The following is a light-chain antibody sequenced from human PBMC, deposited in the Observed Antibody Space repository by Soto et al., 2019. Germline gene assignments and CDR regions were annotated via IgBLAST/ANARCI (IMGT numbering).Light chain of an antibody. CDR1: QSISSW. J-gene: IGKJ2*01. CDR3: QQYNSYYT. V-gene: IGKV1-5*03. CDR2: KAS. Sequence: DIQMTQSPSTLSASVGDRVTITCRASQSISSWLAWYQQKPGKAPKLLIYKASSLESGVPSRFSGSGSGTXXXXTXXXLQXDDXAXYXXQQYNSYYTLGQGTKLEIK.